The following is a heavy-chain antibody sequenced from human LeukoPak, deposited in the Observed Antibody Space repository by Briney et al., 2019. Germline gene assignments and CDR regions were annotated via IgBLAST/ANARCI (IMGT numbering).Heavy chain of an antibody. V-gene: IGHV3-23*01. D-gene: IGHD3-10*01. CDR2: FTVSGGNT. J-gene: IGHJ4*02. Sequence: GGSLRLSCAASGFTFSNYAMSWARQAPGKGLEWVSSFTVSGGNTHYADSVKGRCTISRDNSKNTLYLQINNLRAEDTAVYYCARGDGLWFGELFTYWGQGTPVTVSS. CDR3: ARGDGLWFGELFTY. CDR1: GFTFSNYA.